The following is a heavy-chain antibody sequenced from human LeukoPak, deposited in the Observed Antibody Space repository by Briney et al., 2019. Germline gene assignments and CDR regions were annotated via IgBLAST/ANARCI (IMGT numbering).Heavy chain of an antibody. D-gene: IGHD1-26*01. Sequence: GGSLRLSCAASGFTFSSYEMNWVRQAPGKGLEGVSYISSSGSTIYYADSVKGRFTISRDNAKNSLYLQMNSLRAEDTAVYYCARVFSIVGLRGGDFDYWGQGTLVTVSS. J-gene: IGHJ4*02. V-gene: IGHV3-48*03. CDR1: GFTFSSYE. CDR2: ISSSGSTI. CDR3: ARVFSIVGLRGGDFDY.